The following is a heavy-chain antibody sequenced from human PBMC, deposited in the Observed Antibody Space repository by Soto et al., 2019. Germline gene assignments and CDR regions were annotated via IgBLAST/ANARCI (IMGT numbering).Heavy chain of an antibody. V-gene: IGHV4-59*01. D-gene: IGHD3-10*01. Sequence: QVQLQESGPGLVKPSETLSLTCSVSGASISSNYWSWIRQPPGKGLEWIGNVYYTGRPNYNPSLKSRLTISVDTSLKHFSLSLDSVTAADTALYFCGTGRLGVVDYWGHGALVTVSS. J-gene: IGHJ4*01. CDR3: GTGRLGVVDY. CDR1: GASISSNY. CDR2: VYYTGRP.